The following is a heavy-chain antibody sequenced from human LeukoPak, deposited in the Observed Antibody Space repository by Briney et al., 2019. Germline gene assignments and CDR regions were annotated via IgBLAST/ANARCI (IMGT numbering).Heavy chain of an antibody. CDR1: GFTFSSYA. V-gene: IGHV3-23*01. J-gene: IGHJ4*02. CDR2: ISGSGGST. D-gene: IGHD3-10*01. CDR3: AKGVRGAKFDY. Sequence: GGSLRLSCAASGFTFSSYAMSWVRQAPGKGLEWVSAISGSGGSTYYADSVKGRFTISRDNSKNTLYMQMDSLRAEDTAVYYCAKGVRGAKFDYWGQGTLVTVSS.